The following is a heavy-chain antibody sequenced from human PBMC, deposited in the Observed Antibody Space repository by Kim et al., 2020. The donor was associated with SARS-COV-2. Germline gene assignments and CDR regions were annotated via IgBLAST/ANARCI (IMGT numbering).Heavy chain of an antibody. V-gene: IGHV3-23*01. J-gene: IGHJ3*02. CDR2: IGGSGGTT. D-gene: IGHD5-12*01. CDR3: AKVVSAGYVGTDAFDI. Sequence: GGSLRLSCATSGFTFSSFAMHWFRQAPGKGLEWVSAIGGSGGTTYYAESVKDRFTISRDNSKNTVYLQMRSLRVEDTAVYYCAKVVSAGYVGTDAFDIWGQGTMVTVSS. CDR1: GFTFSSFA.